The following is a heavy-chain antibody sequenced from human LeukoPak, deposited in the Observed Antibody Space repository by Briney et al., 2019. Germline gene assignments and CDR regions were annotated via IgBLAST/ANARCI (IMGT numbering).Heavy chain of an antibody. D-gene: IGHD1-14*01. Sequence: GESLKISCKRSGYSFTSYWISWVRQMPGKGLEWMGRIDPSDSYTNYSPSFQGHVTISADNSINTAYVQWSSLKTSDTAMYYCAYHDENFDDWGQGTLVTVSS. V-gene: IGHV5-10-1*01. CDR3: AYHDENFDD. J-gene: IGHJ4*02. CDR1: GYSFTSYW. CDR2: IDPSDSYT.